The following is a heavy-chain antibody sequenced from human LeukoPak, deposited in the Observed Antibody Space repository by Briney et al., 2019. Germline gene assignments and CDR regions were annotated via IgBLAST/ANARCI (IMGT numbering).Heavy chain of an antibody. V-gene: IGHV1-69*06. D-gene: IGHD5-18*01. CDR1: GGSFSSYA. Sequence: ASVKDSCKASGGSFSSYATSWGPHAPGQGLEWMGRIIPILGTANYAQKFQSGVTITADKSTSTAYMELSSLRSEDTAVYYCASNSYGYFYWFAPWGRGPLSPSPQ. CDR2: IIPILGTA. CDR3: ASNSYGYFYWFAP. J-gene: IGHJ5*02.